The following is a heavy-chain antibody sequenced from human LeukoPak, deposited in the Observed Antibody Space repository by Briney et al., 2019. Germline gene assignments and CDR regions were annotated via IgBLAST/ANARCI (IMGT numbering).Heavy chain of an antibody. CDR3: ARRVRDWFDP. Sequence: GGSLRLSCAASRFTFSSYSMNWVRQAPGKGLEWVSSISSSSSYIYYADSVKGRFTISRDNAKNPLYLQMNSLRAEDTAVYYCARRVRDWFDPWGQGTLVTVSS. J-gene: IGHJ5*02. V-gene: IGHV3-21*01. D-gene: IGHD3-3*01. CDR1: RFTFSSYS. CDR2: ISSSSSYI.